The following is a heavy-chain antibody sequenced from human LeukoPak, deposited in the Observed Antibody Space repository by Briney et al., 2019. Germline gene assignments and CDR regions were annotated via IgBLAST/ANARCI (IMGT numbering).Heavy chain of an antibody. CDR2: MYYIGST. CDR1: GDSISSYY. Sequence: SETLSLTCTVSGDSISSYYWSWIRQPPGKGLEWVGHMYYIGSTNYNPSLKSRVTISVDTSKNQFSLKLSSVTAADTAVYYCAREGDLRNFYYWGQGTLVTVSS. CDR3: AREGDLRNFYY. J-gene: IGHJ4*02. V-gene: IGHV4-59*01. D-gene: IGHD2-21*02.